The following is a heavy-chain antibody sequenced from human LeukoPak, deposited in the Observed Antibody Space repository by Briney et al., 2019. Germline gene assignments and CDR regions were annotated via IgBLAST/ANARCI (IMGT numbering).Heavy chain of an antibody. CDR3: AKVGTRDWYFDL. D-gene: IGHD1-7*01. J-gene: IGHJ2*01. V-gene: IGHV3-7*01. CDR1: GFTFSNYW. Sequence: GGSLRLSCAASGFTFSNYWMSWVRQAPGKELEWVANIKEGGSEKYYVDSVKGRFTISRDNAKNSLYLQMNSLRAEDTAVYYCAKVGTRDWYFDLWGRGTLVTVAS. CDR2: IKEGGSEK.